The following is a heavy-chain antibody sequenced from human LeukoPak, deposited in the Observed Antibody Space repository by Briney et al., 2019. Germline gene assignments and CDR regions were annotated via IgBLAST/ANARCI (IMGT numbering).Heavy chain of an antibody. V-gene: IGHV4-39*01. CDR3: IPYYYDSSRGWYVDL. CDR1: GGSVSNGPYY. J-gene: IGHJ2*01. D-gene: IGHD3-22*01. Sequence: SGTLSHTRTVSGGSVSNGPYYWGWTRQSPGMGLEWIGSISYSGCTYYNPSLKSRVTISVDTSKKQFSLRLNSVTAADTAVYYCIPYYYDSSRGWYVDLWGRGDLVTVSS. CDR2: ISYSGCT.